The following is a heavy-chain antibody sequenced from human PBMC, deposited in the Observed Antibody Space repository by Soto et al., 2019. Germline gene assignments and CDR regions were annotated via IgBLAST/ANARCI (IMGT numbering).Heavy chain of an antibody. CDR1: GFTFSVYS. V-gene: IGHV3-48*02. D-gene: IGHD6-19*01. J-gene: IGHJ4*02. Sequence: EVQLVESGGYFVQRGGSLRLSCVASGFTFSVYSMNWVRQAPGKGLEWFSYITSDTKTIKYADSVKGRFTISRDNAKNSVYLQMNSLRDEDTAVYYCARSVEGHFDYWGQGTVVTVSS. CDR2: ITSDTKTI. CDR3: ARSVEGHFDY.